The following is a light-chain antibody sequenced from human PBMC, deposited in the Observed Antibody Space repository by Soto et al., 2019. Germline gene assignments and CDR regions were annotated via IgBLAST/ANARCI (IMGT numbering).Light chain of an antibody. Sequence: QSALTQPASVSGSPEQSITISCTGTTSDFGRYKFVSWNQHHPGKAPKPLIFGFTNRPSGVSSRFSGSKSGNTASLTISGLQTEDEATYYCGSSTDTDTLVIFGGRTKLTVL. CDR3: GSSTDTDTLVI. CDR1: TSDFGRYKF. CDR2: GFT. J-gene: IGLJ2*01. V-gene: IGLV2-14*01.